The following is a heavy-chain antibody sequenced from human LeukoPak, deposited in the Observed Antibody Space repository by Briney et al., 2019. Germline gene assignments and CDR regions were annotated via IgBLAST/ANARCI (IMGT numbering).Heavy chain of an antibody. Sequence: GGSLRLSCAASGFTFSDYYMSWVRQAPGKGLEWVANIKQDGSEKYYLDSVKGRVTISRDTAKNSLYLQMHSLRAEDTAVYYCAREHHAPVQRYYSDSTSYSAFDVWGQGTMVTVSS. CDR3: AREHHAPVQRYYSDSTSYSAFDV. D-gene: IGHD3-22*01. CDR1: GFTFSDYY. J-gene: IGHJ3*01. CDR2: IKQDGSEK. V-gene: IGHV3-7*01.